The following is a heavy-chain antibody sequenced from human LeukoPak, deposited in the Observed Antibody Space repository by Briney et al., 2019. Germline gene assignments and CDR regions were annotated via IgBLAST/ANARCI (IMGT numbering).Heavy chain of an antibody. J-gene: IGHJ4*02. CDR1: GGSISSYY. Sequence: SEALSLTCAVSGGSISSYYWSWIRQPPGEGLEWIGYIYYSGSTNYNPSLKSRVTISVDTSKNQFPLKLSSVTAADTAVYYCARVEWELAPATFDYWGQGTLVTVSS. V-gene: IGHV4-59*08. D-gene: IGHD1-26*01. CDR2: IYYSGST. CDR3: ARVEWELAPATFDY.